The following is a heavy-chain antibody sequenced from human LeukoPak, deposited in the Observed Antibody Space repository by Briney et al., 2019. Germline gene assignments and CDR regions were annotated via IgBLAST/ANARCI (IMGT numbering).Heavy chain of an antibody. Sequence: GGSLRLSCAASGFTFSGYSMNWVRQAPGKGLEWVSSISSSSSYIYYADSVKGRFTISRDNAKNSLYLQMNSLRAEDTAVYYCARTRIAAAVDYWGQGTLVTVSS. CDR2: ISSSSSYI. D-gene: IGHD6-13*01. J-gene: IGHJ4*02. V-gene: IGHV3-21*01. CDR3: ARTRIAAAVDY. CDR1: GFTFSGYS.